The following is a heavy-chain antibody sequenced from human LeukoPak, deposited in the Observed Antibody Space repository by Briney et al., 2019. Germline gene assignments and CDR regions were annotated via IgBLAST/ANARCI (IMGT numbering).Heavy chain of an antibody. CDR1: GGTFSSYA. V-gene: IGHV1-69*04. D-gene: IGHD2-2*01. Sequence: GASVKVSCKASGGTFSSYAISWVRQAPGQGLEWMGRIIPILGIANYAQKFQGRVTITADKSTSTAYMELSSLRSEDTAVYYCASPSIVVVPAAGKWGMDVWGQGTTVTVSS. CDR3: ASPSIVVVPAAGKWGMDV. CDR2: IIPILGIA. J-gene: IGHJ6*02.